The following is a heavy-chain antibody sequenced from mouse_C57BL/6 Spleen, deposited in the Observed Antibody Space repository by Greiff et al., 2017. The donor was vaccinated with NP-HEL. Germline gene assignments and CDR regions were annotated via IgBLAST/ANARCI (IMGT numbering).Heavy chain of an antibody. CDR2: ISSGGSYT. V-gene: IGHV5-6*01. J-gene: IGHJ2*01. CDR1: GLTFSSYG. D-gene: IGHD1-1*01. Sequence: EVQLVESGGDLVKPGGSLKLSCAASGLTFSSYGMSWVRQTPDKRLEWVATISSGGSYTYYPDSVKGRFTISRDNAKNTLYLQMSSLKSEDTAMYYCARRGYYGSNDYWGQGTALTVSS. CDR3: ARRGYYGSNDY.